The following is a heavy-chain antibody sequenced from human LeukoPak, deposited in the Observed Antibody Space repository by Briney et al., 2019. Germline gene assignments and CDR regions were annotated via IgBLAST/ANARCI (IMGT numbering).Heavy chain of an antibody. Sequence: RGGPLRLFCAPSGFTFSSYAVSWVRQAPGKGRVWVSDISGSGGSTFYEDFVKGRFTISRDNSKSPLYLQMNSLRAEDTAVYYCAKEGFCSSTSCVSTSSSWYRAFDYWGQGTLVTVSS. CDR2: ISGSGGST. CDR3: AKEGFCSSTSCVSTSSSWYRAFDY. V-gene: IGHV3-23*01. D-gene: IGHD2-2*01. J-gene: IGHJ4*02. CDR1: GFTFSSYA.